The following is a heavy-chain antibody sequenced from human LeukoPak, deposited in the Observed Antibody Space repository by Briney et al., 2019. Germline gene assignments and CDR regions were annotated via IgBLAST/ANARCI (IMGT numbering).Heavy chain of an antibody. D-gene: IGHD2-8*01. CDR1: GGTFSSYA. CDR3: ASPNLMLREENDAFDI. J-gene: IGHJ3*02. V-gene: IGHV1-69*13. CDR2: IIPIFGTA. Sequence: SVKVSCKASGGTFSSYAISWVRQAPGQGLEWMGGIIPIFGTANYAQKFQGRVTTTADESTSTAYMELSSLRSEDTAVYYCASPNLMLREENDAFDIWGQGTMVTVSS.